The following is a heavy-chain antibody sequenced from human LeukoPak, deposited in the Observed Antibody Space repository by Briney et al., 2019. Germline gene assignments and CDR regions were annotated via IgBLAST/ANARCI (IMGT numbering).Heavy chain of an antibody. D-gene: IGHD5-18*01. Sequence: SETLSLTCTVSGGSLSSYYWSWIRQPPGKGLEWIGYIYYSGSTNYNPSLKSRVTISVDTSKNQFSLKLSSVTAADTAVYYCASLGYSYGYNTPSYYYYYMDVWGKGTTVTVSS. CDR2: IYYSGST. CDR1: GGSLSSYY. J-gene: IGHJ6*03. CDR3: ASLGYSYGYNTPSYYYYYMDV. V-gene: IGHV4-59*08.